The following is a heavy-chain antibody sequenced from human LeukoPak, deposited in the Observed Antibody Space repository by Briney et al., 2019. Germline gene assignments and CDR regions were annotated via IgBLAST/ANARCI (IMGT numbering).Heavy chain of an antibody. D-gene: IGHD3-22*01. Sequence: ASVKVSCKASGYTFSNNGISWVRQAPGQGLEWMGWISGDNGKTNYAQKFQDRVTMTTDTSTSTVYMEVRSLRSDDTAVYYCARDLTHRRNYDTSGNQIVPAFWGQGTLVTVSP. CDR3: ARDLTHRRNYDTSGNQIVPAF. CDR2: ISGDNGKT. V-gene: IGHV1-18*01. CDR1: GYTFSNNG. J-gene: IGHJ4*02.